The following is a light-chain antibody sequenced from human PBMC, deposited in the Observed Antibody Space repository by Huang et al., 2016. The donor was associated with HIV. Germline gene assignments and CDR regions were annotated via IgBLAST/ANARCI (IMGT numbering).Light chain of an antibody. CDR1: QDISTF. CDR2: TAS. J-gene: IGKJ3*01. V-gene: IGKV1-8*01. Sequence: AIQMTQSPSSLSASTGDKITITCRASQDISTFLAWYQQMPGKPPTLLIHTASLLQTGVPSRFNASGSGTDFTLTVTCLQSEDFASYYCQQYYSHSTFGPGTKVEI. CDR3: QQYYSHST.